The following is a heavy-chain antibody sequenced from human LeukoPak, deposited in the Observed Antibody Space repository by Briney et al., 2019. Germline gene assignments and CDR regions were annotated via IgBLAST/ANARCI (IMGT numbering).Heavy chain of an antibody. CDR3: ARPVTGDGTAAAQFDS. D-gene: IGHD6-13*01. V-gene: IGHV1-2*02. J-gene: IGHJ4*02. CDR1: GYTFTGDY. CDR2: IYPNSGGT. Sequence: ASVKVSCKASGYTFTGDYMHRVRQAPGQGLEWMGWIYPNSGGTKYAQKFQGRVTMTRDTSISTAYMELSRLTSDDTAVYYCARPVTGDGTAAAQFDSWGQGTLVMVSS.